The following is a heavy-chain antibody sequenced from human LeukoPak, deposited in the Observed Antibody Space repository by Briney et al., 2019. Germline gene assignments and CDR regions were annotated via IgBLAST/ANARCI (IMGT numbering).Heavy chain of an antibody. J-gene: IGHJ4*02. CDR1: GGSISSYY. CDR3: ARLFVAAGIDY. D-gene: IGHD6-13*01. Sequence: SETLSLTCTASGGSISSYYWSWIRQPPGKGLEWIGYIYYSESTNYNPSLKSRVTISVDTSKNQFSLKLSSVTAADTAVYYCARLFVAAGIDYWGQGTLVTVSS. CDR2: IYYSEST. V-gene: IGHV4-59*08.